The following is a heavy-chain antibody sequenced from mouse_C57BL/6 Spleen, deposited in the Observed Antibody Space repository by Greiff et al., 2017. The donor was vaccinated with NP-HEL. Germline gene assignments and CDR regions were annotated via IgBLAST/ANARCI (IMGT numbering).Heavy chain of an antibody. CDR1: GYTFPSYT. D-gene: IGHD2-1*01. J-gene: IGHJ1*03. CDR3: ARGGGNYYWYFDV. V-gene: IGHV1-4*01. Sequence: QVQLQQSGAELARPGASVKMSCKASGYTFPSYTMHWVKQRPGQGPAWIGYINPSSGYTKYNQKFKDKATLTADKSSSRAYMQLSSLTSENSAVYYCARGGGNYYWYFDVWGTGTTVTVSS. CDR2: INPSSGYT.